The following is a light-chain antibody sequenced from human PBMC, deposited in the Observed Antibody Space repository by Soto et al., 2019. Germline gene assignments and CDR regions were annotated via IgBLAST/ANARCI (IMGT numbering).Light chain of an antibody. Sequence: EIVMTQSPATLSVSPGEGATVSCRASQSVSSHLAWYHHKPGQAPRLLVYDASTSASGIPARFSGSGSGTEFTLTISSLQSEDFAVYYCQHYHGWPITFGQGTRLEI. CDR3: QHYHGWPIT. CDR2: DAS. V-gene: IGKV3-15*01. J-gene: IGKJ5*01. CDR1: QSVSSH.